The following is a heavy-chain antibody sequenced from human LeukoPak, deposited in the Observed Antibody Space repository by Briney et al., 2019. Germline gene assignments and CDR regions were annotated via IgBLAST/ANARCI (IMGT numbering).Heavy chain of an antibody. Sequence: SETLSLTCTVSGGSISSGDYYWSWIRQPPGKGLEWIGYIYYSGSTYYNPSLKSRVTISVDTSKNQFSLKLSSVTAADTAVYYCARARNRYYYGSGSFDYWGQGTLVTVSS. CDR2: IYYSGST. CDR3: ARARNRYYYGSGSFDY. J-gene: IGHJ4*02. CDR1: GGSISSGDYY. V-gene: IGHV4-30-4*01. D-gene: IGHD3-10*01.